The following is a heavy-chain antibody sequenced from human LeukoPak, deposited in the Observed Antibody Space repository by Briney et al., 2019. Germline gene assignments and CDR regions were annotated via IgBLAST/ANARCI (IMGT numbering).Heavy chain of an antibody. D-gene: IGHD3-22*01. V-gene: IGHV3-74*01. J-gene: IGHJ1*01. Sequence: GGSLRLSCAASGFTFSSYWMHWVRQAPGKGLVWVSRINSDGSSTSYADSEKGRFTIYRDNAKNTLYLQMNSLRAEDTAVYYCARGTDSSGYYAEYFQHWGQGTLVTVSS. CDR3: ARGTDSSGYYAEYFQH. CDR1: GFTFSSYW. CDR2: INSDGSST.